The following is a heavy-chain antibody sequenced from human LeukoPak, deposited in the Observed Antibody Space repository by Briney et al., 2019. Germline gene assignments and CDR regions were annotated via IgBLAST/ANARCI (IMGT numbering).Heavy chain of an antibody. D-gene: IGHD6-19*01. CDR1: GYTLTGYY. V-gene: IGHV1-2*02. CDR3: ARDRVGSGWPRPYYFEV. CDR2: INPNTGAT. J-gene: IGHJ4*02. Sequence: ASEKVSCKASGYTLTGYYLHWVRQAPGQGLEWMGWINPNTGATHSAQKFQGRITMTRDTSISTAYMDLSRLRSDDTAVYYCARDRVGSGWPRPYYFEVWGQGTLVTVSS.